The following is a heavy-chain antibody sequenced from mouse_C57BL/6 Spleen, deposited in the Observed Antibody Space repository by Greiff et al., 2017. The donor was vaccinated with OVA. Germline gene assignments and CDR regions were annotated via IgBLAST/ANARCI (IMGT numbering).Heavy chain of an antibody. CDR2: INPNNGGT. CDR3: ASHDYEGCFAY. J-gene: IGHJ3*01. CDR1: GYTFTDYY. Sequence: VQLQQSGPELVKPGASVKISCKASGYTFTDYYMNWVKQSHGKSLEWIGDINPNNGGTSYNQKFKGKATLTVDKSSSTAYMELRSLTSEDSAVYYCASHDYEGCFAYWGQGTLVTVSA. V-gene: IGHV1-26*01. D-gene: IGHD2-4*01.